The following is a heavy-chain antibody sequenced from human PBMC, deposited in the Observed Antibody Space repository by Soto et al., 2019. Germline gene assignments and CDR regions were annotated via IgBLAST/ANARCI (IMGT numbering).Heavy chain of an antibody. J-gene: IGHJ4*02. CDR3: AKDARPKWFGPYYFDY. CDR2: ISYDGSNK. D-gene: IGHD2-8*01. V-gene: IGHV3-30*18. Sequence: GGSLRLSCAASGFTFSSYGMHWVRQAPGKGLEWVAVISYDGSNKYYADSVKGRFTISRDNSKNTLYLQMNSLRAEDTAVYYCAKDARPKWFGPYYFDYWGQGTRVTVSS. CDR1: GFTFSSYG.